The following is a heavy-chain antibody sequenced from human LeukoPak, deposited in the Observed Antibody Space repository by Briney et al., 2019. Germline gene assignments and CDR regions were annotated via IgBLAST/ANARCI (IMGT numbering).Heavy chain of an antibody. CDR3: AIPGGSSRDFDY. CDR1: GYTLTELS. Sequence: ASVKVSCKVSGYTLTELSMHWVRQAPGKGLEWMGGFDPEDGETIYAQKFQGRVTMTEDTSTDTAYMELGSLRSEDTAVYYCAIPGGSSRDFDYWGQETLVTVSS. V-gene: IGHV1-24*01. D-gene: IGHD6-13*01. CDR2: FDPEDGET. J-gene: IGHJ4*02.